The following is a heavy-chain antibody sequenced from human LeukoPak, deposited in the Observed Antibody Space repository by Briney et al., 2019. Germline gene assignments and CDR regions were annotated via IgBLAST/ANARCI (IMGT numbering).Heavy chain of an antibody. Sequence: GGSLRLSCAASGFTFSSYAMSWVRQAPGKGLEWVSAISGSGGSTYYADSVKGRFTISRDNSKNTLYLQMNSLRAEDTAVYYCAKGNPDLTIFGVAYHSEYYYYYMDVWGKGTTVTVSS. CDR3: AKGNPDLTIFGVAYHSEYYYYYMDV. CDR2: ISGSGGST. V-gene: IGHV3-23*01. D-gene: IGHD3-3*01. CDR1: GFTFSSYA. J-gene: IGHJ6*03.